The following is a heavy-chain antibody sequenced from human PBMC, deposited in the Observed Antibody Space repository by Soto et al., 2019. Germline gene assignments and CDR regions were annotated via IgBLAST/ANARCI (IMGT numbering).Heavy chain of an antibody. J-gene: IGHJ4*02. V-gene: IGHV4-59*08. D-gene: IGHD1-1*01. CDR1: GGSISSYY. Sequence: SETLSLTCTVSGGSISSYYWSWIRQPPGKGLEWIGYIYYSGSTNYNPSLKSRVTISVDTSKNQFSLKLSSGTAADTAVYYCASEVSGTRGLFDYWGQGTLVTVSS. CDR2: IYYSGST. CDR3: ASEVSGTRGLFDY.